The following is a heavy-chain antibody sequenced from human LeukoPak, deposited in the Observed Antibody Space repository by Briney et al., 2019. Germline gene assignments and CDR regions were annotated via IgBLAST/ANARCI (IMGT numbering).Heavy chain of an antibody. J-gene: IGHJ4*02. D-gene: IGHD4-23*01. CDR1: GFTFSGSA. CDR2: IRSRANSYAT. CDR3: ASTDYGDNSGY. Sequence: QTGGSLRLSRAASGFTFSGSAIHWVRQASGKGLEWVGRIRSRANSYATVYGVSVKGRFTISRDDSKNTAYLQMNSLTTEDTAVYYCASTDYGDNSGYWGQGTLVTVSS. V-gene: IGHV3-73*01.